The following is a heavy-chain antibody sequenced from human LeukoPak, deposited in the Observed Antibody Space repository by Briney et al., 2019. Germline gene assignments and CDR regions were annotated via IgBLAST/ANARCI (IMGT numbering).Heavy chain of an antibody. CDR3: ARGTVRGQWLYRWYYYMDV. CDR2: IIPIFGTA. Sequence: ASVKVSCKASGGTFSSYAISWVRQAPGQGLEWMGGIIPIFGTANYAQKFQGRVTITADKSTSTAYMELSSLRSEDTAVYYCARGTVRGQWLYRWYYYMDVWGKGTTVTVSS. D-gene: IGHD6-19*01. V-gene: IGHV1-69*06. CDR1: GGTFSSYA. J-gene: IGHJ6*03.